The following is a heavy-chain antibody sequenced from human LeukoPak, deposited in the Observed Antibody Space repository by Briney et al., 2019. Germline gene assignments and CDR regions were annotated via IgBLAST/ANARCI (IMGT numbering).Heavy chain of an antibody. V-gene: IGHV3-23*01. D-gene: IGHD6-19*01. CDR3: AKDHGTAVAGFYY. J-gene: IGHJ4*02. CDR1: GFSLSTYG. CDR2: ITGTGGST. Sequence: PGASLRLSCAASGFSLSTYGVSWVRQPPGKGLEWVSGITGTGGSTYYADSVKGRFTVSRDTSKNTLYLQMNSLRAEDTAIYYCAKDHGTAVAGFYYWGRGTLVTVCS.